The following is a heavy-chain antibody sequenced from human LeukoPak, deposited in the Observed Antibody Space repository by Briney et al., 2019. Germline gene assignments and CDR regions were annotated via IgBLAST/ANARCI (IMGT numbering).Heavy chain of an antibody. CDR1: GGTFSSYA. V-gene: IGHV1-69*05. D-gene: IGHD2-2*02. CDR2: IIPIFGTA. Sequence: SVKVSCKASGGTFSSYAISWMRQAPGQGLEWVGGIIPIFGTANYAQKFQGRVTITTDESTSTAYMELSSLRSEDTAVYYCARVVMDCSSTSCYTEAFDYWGQGTLVTVSS. J-gene: IGHJ4*02. CDR3: ARVVMDCSSTSCYTEAFDY.